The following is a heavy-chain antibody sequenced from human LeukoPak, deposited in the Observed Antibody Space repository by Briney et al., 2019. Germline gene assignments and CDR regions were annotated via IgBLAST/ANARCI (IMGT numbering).Heavy chain of an antibody. CDR1: GYIFTSYG. D-gene: IGHD2-8*01. Sequence: GASVKVSCKASGYIFTSYGISWVRQAPGQGLEWMGWISTNKGNTNYAQRLQGRVTMTTDTSTSTAYMELRSLRSDDTAIYYCVRDIQWRFDPWGQEPWSPSPQ. CDR2: ISTNKGNT. CDR3: VRDIQWRFDP. V-gene: IGHV1-18*01. J-gene: IGHJ5*02.